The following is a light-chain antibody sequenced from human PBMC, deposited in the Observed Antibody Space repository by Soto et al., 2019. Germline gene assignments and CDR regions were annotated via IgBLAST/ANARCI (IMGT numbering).Light chain of an antibody. CDR1: RSITNY. Sequence: DIQMTQSPSSLSAFVGDRVSITCRASRSITNYLNWYQQKPGRAPKLLIYAAYRLQGGVTSRFSGSGSGTDFTLTFSSLQPEDSATYYCQQSYSTPRTFGQGTKVEIK. CDR2: AAY. J-gene: IGKJ1*01. V-gene: IGKV1-39*01. CDR3: QQSYSTPRT.